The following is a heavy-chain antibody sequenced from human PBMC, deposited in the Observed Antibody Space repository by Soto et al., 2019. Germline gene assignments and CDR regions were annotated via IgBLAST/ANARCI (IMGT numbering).Heavy chain of an antibody. CDR2: IISIFGTA. V-gene: IGHV1-69*13. D-gene: IGHD2-2*01. Sequence: GASVKVSCKASGGTFSSYAISWVRQAPGQGLEWTGGIISIFGTANYAQKFQGRVTITADESTSTAYMELSSLRSEDTAVYYCARHVPAAGYYYGMDVWGLGTTVTVSS. J-gene: IGHJ6*02. CDR3: ARHVPAAGYYYGMDV. CDR1: GGTFSSYA.